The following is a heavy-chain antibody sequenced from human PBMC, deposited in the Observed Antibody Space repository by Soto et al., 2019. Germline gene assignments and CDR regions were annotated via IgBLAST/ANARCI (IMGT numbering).Heavy chain of an antibody. CDR3: ARNYDFWSGWFDP. CDR2: IYTSGST. V-gene: IGHV4-4*07. D-gene: IGHD3-3*01. J-gene: IGHJ5*02. CDR1: GGSIGSYY. Sequence: LSLTCTVSGGSIGSYYWSWIRQPAGKGLEWIGRIYTSGSTNYNPALKSRVTMSVDTSKNQFSLKLSSVTAADTAVYCCARNYDFWSGWFDPWGQGTLVTVSS.